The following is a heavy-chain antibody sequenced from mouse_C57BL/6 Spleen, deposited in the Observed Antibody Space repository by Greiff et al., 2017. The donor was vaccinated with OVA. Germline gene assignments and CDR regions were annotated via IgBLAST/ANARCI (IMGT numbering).Heavy chain of an antibody. CDR3: ARDHGDYFDY. J-gene: IGHJ2*01. CDR2: ISYDGSN. CDR1: GYSITSGYY. Sequence: EVQLVESGPGLVKPSQSLSLTCSVTGYSITSGYYWNWIRQFPGNKLEWMGYISYDGSNNYNPSLKNRISITRDTSKNQFFLKLNSVTTEDTATYYCARDHGDYFDYWGQGTTLTVSS. V-gene: IGHV3-6*01.